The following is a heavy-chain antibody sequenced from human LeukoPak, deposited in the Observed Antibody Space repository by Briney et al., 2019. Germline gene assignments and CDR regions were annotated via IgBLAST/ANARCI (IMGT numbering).Heavy chain of an antibody. CDR3: ARASYTGSHIGY. CDR1: GFTFSGYW. Sequence: PGGSLRLSCAASGFTFSGYWMHWVRQAPGKGLEWVSRIDIDGSSTSYADSVKGRFSISRDNAKNTLYLQMNSLGAEDTAVYYCARASYTGSHIGYWGQGTLVTVSS. V-gene: IGHV3-74*01. CDR2: IDIDGSST. D-gene: IGHD1-26*01. J-gene: IGHJ4*02.